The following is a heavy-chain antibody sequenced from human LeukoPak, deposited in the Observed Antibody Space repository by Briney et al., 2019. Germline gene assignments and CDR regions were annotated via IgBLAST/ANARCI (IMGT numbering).Heavy chain of an antibody. V-gene: IGHV3-7*01. CDR1: GFTFSSYW. Sequence: GGSLRLSCAASGFTFSSYWMSWVRQAPGKGLEWVANIKQDGSEKYYVDSVKGRFTISRDNAKNSLYLQMNSLRAEDTAVYYCARDLRTLLWFGELSATLDYWGRGTLVTVSS. CDR2: IKQDGSEK. D-gene: IGHD3-10*01. J-gene: IGHJ4*02. CDR3: ARDLRTLLWFGELSATLDY.